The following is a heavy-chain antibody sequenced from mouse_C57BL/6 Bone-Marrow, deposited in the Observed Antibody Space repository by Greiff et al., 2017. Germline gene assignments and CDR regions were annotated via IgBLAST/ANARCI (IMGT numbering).Heavy chain of an antibody. D-gene: IGHD1-2*01. CDR3: TRATDY. V-gene: IGHV1-15*01. Sequence: VKLQQSGAELVRPGASVTLSCKASGYTFTDYEMHWVKQTPVHGLEWIGAIDPETGGTAYNQKFKGKAILTADKSSSTAYMGLRSLTSEDSAVYYCTRATDYWGQGTTLTVSS. CDR2: IDPETGGT. CDR1: GYTFTDYE. J-gene: IGHJ2*01.